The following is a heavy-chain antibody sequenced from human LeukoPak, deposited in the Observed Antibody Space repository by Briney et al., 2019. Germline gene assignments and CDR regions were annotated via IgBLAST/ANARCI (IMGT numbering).Heavy chain of an antibody. J-gene: IGHJ3*02. D-gene: IGHD3-22*01. CDR1: GGSFSGYY. CDR3: ARAYILRLTYYYDSSGYYFDAFNI. Sequence: PSETLSLTCAVYGGSFSGYYWSWIRQPPGKGLEWIGEINHSGSTNYNPSLKSRVTISVDTSKNQFSLKLSSVTAADTAVYYCARAYILRLTYYYDSSGYYFDAFNIWGQGTMVTVSS. V-gene: IGHV4-34*01. CDR2: INHSGST.